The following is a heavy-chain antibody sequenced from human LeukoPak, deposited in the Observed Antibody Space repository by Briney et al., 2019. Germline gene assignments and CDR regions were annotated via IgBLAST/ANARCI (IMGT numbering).Heavy chain of an antibody. CDR1: GFSLSTRGMC. D-gene: IGHD6-13*01. CDR3: ARTVYISSWYDTDY. CDR2: IDWDDDK. V-gene: IGHV2-70*11. J-gene: IGHJ4*02. Sequence: SGPTLVNPTPTLTLTCTFSGFSLSTRGMCVSWIRQPPGKALEWLARIDWDDDKYYSTSLKTRLTISKDTSKNQVVLTMTNMDPVDTATYSCARTVYISSWYDTDYWGQGTLVTVSS.